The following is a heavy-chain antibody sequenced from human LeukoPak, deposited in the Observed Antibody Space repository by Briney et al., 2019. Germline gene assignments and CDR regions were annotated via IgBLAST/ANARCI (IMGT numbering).Heavy chain of an antibody. J-gene: IGHJ4*02. Sequence: GGSLRLSCAASGFTFSSYGMHWVRQAPGKGLEWVAFIQYDGGKIYYADSVKGRFTISRDSSKNTLYLQMNSLRAEDTAVYYCARSVDLDYWGQGALVTVSS. CDR1: GFTFSSYG. CDR2: IQYDGGKI. D-gene: IGHD3-9*01. CDR3: ARSVDLDY. V-gene: IGHV3-30*02.